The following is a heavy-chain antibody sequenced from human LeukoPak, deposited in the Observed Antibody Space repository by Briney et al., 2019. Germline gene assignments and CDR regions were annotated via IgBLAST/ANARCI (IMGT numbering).Heavy chain of an antibody. Sequence: SETLSLTCTVSGGSISSYYWSWIRQPPGKGLEWIGYMYYSGSTNYNPSLKSRVTISVDTSKNQFSLKLSSVTAADTAVYYCARHSGSFYDFDSWGQGTLVTVSS. CDR2: MYYSGST. D-gene: IGHD1-26*01. CDR3: ARHSGSFYDFDS. V-gene: IGHV4-59*08. CDR1: GGSISSYY. J-gene: IGHJ4*02.